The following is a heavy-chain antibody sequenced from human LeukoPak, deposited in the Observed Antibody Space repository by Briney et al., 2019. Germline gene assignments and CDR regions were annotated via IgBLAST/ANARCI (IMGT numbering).Heavy chain of an antibody. J-gene: IGHJ4*02. Sequence: HVASVKVSCKASGYTFTGYYMHWVRQAPGQGLEWMGWIYPNSGGTNYAQKFQGRVTMTRDTSISTAYMELSRLRSDDTAVYYCARGYCSGGSCYSYFDYWGQGTLVTVSS. CDR1: GYTFTGYY. D-gene: IGHD2-15*01. CDR2: IYPNSGGT. CDR3: ARGYCSGGSCYSYFDY. V-gene: IGHV1-2*02.